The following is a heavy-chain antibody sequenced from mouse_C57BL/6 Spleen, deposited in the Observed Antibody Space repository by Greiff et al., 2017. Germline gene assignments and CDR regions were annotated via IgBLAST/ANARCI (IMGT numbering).Heavy chain of an antibody. Sequence: VQLQQSGAELVRPGTSVKVSCKASGYAFTNYLIEWVKQRPGQGLEWIGAINPGSGGTNYNEKFKGKATLTADKSSSTAYMQLSGLTSEDSAVYFCARGENWDGNWYFDVWGTGTTVTVSS. CDR1: GYAFTNYL. V-gene: IGHV1-54*01. J-gene: IGHJ1*03. D-gene: IGHD4-1*01. CDR3: ARGENWDGNWYFDV. CDR2: INPGSGGT.